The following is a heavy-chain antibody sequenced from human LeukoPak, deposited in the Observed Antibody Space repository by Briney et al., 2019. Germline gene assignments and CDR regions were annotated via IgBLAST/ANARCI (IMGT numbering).Heavy chain of an antibody. CDR3: ARASDLDSFGY. V-gene: IGHV1-18*04. CDR2: INAYNGNT. Sequence: AASVKVSCKTSGYTFTTYGISWVRQAPGQGLEWMGWINAYNGNTIYAQKLQGRVTMTTDTSASTAYMELRSLRSDDTAVYYCARASDLDSFGYWGQGTLVTVSS. J-gene: IGHJ4*02. CDR1: GYTFTTYG.